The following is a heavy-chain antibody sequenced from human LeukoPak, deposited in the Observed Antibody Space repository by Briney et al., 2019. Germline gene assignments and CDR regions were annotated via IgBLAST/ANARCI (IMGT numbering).Heavy chain of an antibody. CDR1: GFTFSNYA. Sequence: PGGSLRLSCAASGFTFSNYAMSWVRQAPGKGLEWVTAISDNGGSTYYADSVKGRFTISRDNSKNTMYLQMNSMSGDDTAVYHCAKAPSPGYCSSTSCYYDYWGQGTLVTVSS. J-gene: IGHJ4*02. CDR3: AKAPSPGYCSSTSCYYDY. D-gene: IGHD2-2*01. V-gene: IGHV3-23*01. CDR2: ISDNGGST.